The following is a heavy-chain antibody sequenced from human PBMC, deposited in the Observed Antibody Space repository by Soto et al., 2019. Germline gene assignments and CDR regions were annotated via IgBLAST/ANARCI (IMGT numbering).Heavy chain of an antibody. D-gene: IGHD3-9*01. Sequence: GGSLSPSCAASGVSFSGYYTYWVRQAPGKGLEWVSYISSGSIIYYADSVKGRFTISRDNAKNSLYLQMNSLRAEDTAVYYCAKGHYDILTGLDYGGQGLLVTVSS. J-gene: IGHJ4*02. CDR2: ISSGSII. V-gene: IGHV3-11*01. CDR1: GVSFSGYY. CDR3: AKGHYDILTGLDY.